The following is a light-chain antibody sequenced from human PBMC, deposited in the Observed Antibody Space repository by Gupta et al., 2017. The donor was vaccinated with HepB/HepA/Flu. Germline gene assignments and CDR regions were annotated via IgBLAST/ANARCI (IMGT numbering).Light chain of an antibody. V-gene: IGLV3-1*01. Sequence: SYELTQPPSMPASPGQTASITCSGAKLGDKYACWYQQKPGPSPVLVINQDSKRPSGIPERFSDSNSGNTATLTMRGTQDVDDDDYHCQAWNSSTVVFGGGTKLTVL. CDR2: QDS. J-gene: IGLJ2*01. CDR3: QAWNSSTVV. CDR1: KLGDKY.